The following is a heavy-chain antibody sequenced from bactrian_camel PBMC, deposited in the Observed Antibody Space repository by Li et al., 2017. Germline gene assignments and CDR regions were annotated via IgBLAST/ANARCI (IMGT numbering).Heavy chain of an antibody. CDR3: TKDLSYGTRDWTRST. D-gene: IGHD3*01. CDR2: ITSRIGT. V-gene: IGHV3S1*01. J-gene: IGHJ4*01. CDR1: GFTFSTYS. Sequence: HVQLVESGGGLVQPGGSLRLACAASGFTFSTYSMHWVRQASGKGPEWLSVITSRIGTYYADSVKGRFSISRDNAKNTLYLQLFNLKTEDAAMYYCTKDLSYGTRDWTRSTRGQGTQVTVS.